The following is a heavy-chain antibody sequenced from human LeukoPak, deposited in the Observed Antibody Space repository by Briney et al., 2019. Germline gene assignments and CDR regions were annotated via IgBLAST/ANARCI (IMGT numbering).Heavy chain of an antibody. J-gene: IGHJ3*02. V-gene: IGHV1-2*02. CDR3: ARVVVRGVDLDAFDI. CDR1: GYTFTGYY. CDR2: INPNSGGT. D-gene: IGHD3-10*01. Sequence: ASVKVSCKASGYTFTGYYMHWVRQAPGQGLEWMGWINPNSGGTNYAQKFQGRVTMTGDTSISTAYMELSRLRSDDTAVYYCARVVVRGVDLDAFDIWGQGTMVTVSS.